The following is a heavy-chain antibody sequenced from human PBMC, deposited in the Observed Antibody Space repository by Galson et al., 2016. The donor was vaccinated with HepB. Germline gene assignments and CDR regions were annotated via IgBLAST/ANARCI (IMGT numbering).Heavy chain of an antibody. V-gene: IGHV1-46*01. J-gene: IGHJ6*02. Sequence: SVKVSCKASGFSFTTYYIHWVRQAPGQGLEWMGIINPSGGHPTYAQSFRDRVTMISDTPTSTVYLELRSLTSHDTAVYYCARVSSSTWHYFYYGMDVWGQGTTVTVSS. CDR2: INPSGGHP. D-gene: IGHD6-13*01. CDR3: ARVSSSTWHYFYYGMDV. CDR1: GFSFTTYY.